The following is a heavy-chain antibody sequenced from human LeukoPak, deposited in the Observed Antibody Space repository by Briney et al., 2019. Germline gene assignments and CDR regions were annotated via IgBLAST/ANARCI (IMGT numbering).Heavy chain of an antibody. CDR3: TTDSSSWPTNFDY. V-gene: IGHV3-15*01. Sequence: KPGGSLRLSCAASGFTFSNAWMSWVRQAPGKGLEWVGRIKSKTDGGTTDYAAPVKGRFTISRDDSKNTLYLQMNSLKTEDTAVYYCTTDSSSWPTNFDYWGQGTLVTVAS. CDR2: IKSKTDGGTT. D-gene: IGHD6-13*01. CDR1: GFTFSNAW. J-gene: IGHJ4*02.